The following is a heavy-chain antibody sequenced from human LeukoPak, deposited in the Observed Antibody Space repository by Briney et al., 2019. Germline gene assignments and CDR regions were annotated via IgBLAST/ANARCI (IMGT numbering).Heavy chain of an antibody. CDR1: RGFHLCFY. V-gene: IGHV4-34*01. D-gene: IGHD5-24*01. Sequence: SETVPLTCLFYRGFHLCFYWSGLGPPPAREGAGIGEINHAGSTKYNPSLNCQVPIHVDTTQNQFSTKLTTVTAASTALDYCASLEMARIGGGFDYWGQGTLVTVSS. CDR3: ASLEMARIGGGFDY. CDR2: INHAGST. J-gene: IGHJ4*02.